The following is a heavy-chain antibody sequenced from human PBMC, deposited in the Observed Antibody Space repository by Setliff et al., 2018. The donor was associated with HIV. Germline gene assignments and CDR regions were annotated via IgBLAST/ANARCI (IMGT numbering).Heavy chain of an antibody. D-gene: IGHD3-22*01. V-gene: IGHV1-18*01. CDR2: ISGDNGDT. J-gene: IGHJ4*02. CDR3: ASSYYYDLIFFDY. Sequence: ASVKVSCKASGYTFSNYGISWLRQAPGQGPEWMGWISGDNGDTSYAQKFQGRVTMTRDTSTSTVYMELSSLRSEDTAVYYCASSYYYDLIFFDYWGQGTLVTVSS. CDR1: GYTFSNYG.